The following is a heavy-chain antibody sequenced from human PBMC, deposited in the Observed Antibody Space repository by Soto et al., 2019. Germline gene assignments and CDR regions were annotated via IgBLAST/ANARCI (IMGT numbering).Heavy chain of an antibody. V-gene: IGHV1-69*01. J-gene: IGHJ6*02. Sequence: QVQVVQSGVEVRRPGSSVKVSCKASGDTFKNCVISWVRQAPGQGLEWMGGIFPLFGTTDFAQRFQGRLTITPDESTTTAYMELSRLRSEDTATYYCAAELGFGKLSVVWGQGTTVIVSS. CDR3: AAELGFGKLSVV. D-gene: IGHD3-10*01. CDR1: GDTFKNCV. CDR2: IFPLFGTT.